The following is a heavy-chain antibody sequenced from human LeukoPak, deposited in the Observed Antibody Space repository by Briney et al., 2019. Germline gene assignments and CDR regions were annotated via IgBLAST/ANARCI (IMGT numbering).Heavy chain of an antibody. D-gene: IGHD1-1*01. V-gene: IGHV3-48*03. CDR2: LCYSGNAT. CDR3: ARRNWSVGGSFDV. CDR1: GFTFSSYE. J-gene: IGHJ6*02. Sequence: GGSLRLSCAASGFTFSSYEMNWVRHAPGKGLESVSYLCYSGNATTYGDSVKRRFTIFRDNTKNSYYLQIAGLRAEDTAVYYCARRNWSVGGSFDVWGQGTTVTVSS.